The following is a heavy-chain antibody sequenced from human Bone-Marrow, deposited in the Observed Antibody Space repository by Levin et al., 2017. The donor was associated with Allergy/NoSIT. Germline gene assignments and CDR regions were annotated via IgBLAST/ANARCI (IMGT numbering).Heavy chain of an antibody. V-gene: IGHV3-74*01. J-gene: IGHJ4*02. Sequence: RPGGSLRLSCAASGFTFSSSWMHWVRQAPGKGLVWVSRINGDGSSTGYAESVKGRFTISRDNARNTVYLQMNSLRVEDTAVYYCVRPGIVLAGDYWGQGTLVTVSS. CDR3: VRPGIVLAGDY. CDR1: GFTFSSSW. CDR2: INGDGSST. D-gene: IGHD6-19*01.